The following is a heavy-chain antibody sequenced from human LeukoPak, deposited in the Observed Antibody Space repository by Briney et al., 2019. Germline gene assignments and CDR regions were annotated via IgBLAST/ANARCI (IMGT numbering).Heavy chain of an antibody. CDR1: GYTFTSYS. J-gene: IGHJ2*01. Sequence: ASVKVSCKASGYTFTSYSMNWVRQAPGQGLEYMGWINANTGNPTYAQGFTGRFVFSLDTSVSTAYLQISSLKAEDTAVYYCARDFPARDWFFDLWGRGTLVTVSS. V-gene: IGHV7-4-1*02. CDR3: ARDFPARDWFFDL. CDR2: INANTGNP.